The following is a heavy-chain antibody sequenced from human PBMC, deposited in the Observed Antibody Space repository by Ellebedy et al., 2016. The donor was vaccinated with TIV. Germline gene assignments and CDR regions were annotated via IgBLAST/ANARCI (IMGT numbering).Heavy chain of an antibody. CDR1: GYTSTRYY. V-gene: IGHV1-46*01. D-gene: IGHD3-3*01. CDR2: ISPGGGRT. CDR3: ARSLWSGLLDY. J-gene: IGHJ4*02. Sequence: ASVKVSXKASGYTSTRYYMHWVRLVPGQGLEWMGLISPGGGRTIYAQKFQDRVTMTRDTSTSTVYMELSSLRSDDTAVYYCARSLWSGLLDYWGQGTLVIVSS.